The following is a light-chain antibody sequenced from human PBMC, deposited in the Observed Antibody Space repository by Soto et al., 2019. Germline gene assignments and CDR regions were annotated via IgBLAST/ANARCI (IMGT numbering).Light chain of an antibody. CDR2: DVS. CDR1: SSDIGGYNY. Sequence: QSALTQPRSVSGSPGQLVTISCTGTSSDIGGYNYVSWYQQHPDKAPKLMIYDVSKRPSGVPDRFSGSKSGNTASLTISGLQDEDEAEYYCCSYAGSYTLVFGGGTKLTVL. J-gene: IGLJ2*01. V-gene: IGLV2-11*01. CDR3: CSYAGSYTLV.